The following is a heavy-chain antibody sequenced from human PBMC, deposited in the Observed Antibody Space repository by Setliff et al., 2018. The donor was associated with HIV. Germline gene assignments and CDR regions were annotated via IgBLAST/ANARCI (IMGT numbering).Heavy chain of an antibody. J-gene: IGHJ5*02. CDR2: ISDTSATI. CDR1: GFTFNTYT. Sequence: GGSLRLSCAASGFTFNTYTMNWVRQAPGKGLEWLSYISDTSATISYADSVKGRFTVSRDNAKNTLYLQMNSLRAEDTAVYYCARVASGYDYGWLDPWGQGTLVTVSS. D-gene: IGHD5-12*01. CDR3: ARVASGYDYGWLDP. V-gene: IGHV3-48*04.